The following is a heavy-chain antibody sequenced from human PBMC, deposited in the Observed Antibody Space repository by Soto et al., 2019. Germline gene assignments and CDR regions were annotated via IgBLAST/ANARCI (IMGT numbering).Heavy chain of an antibody. CDR3: ARDRVNIVSTIWGGKWLAPEY. CDR1: GFTFSSYA. J-gene: IGHJ4*02. V-gene: IGHV3-23*01. Sequence: PGWSLRLSCAASGFTFSSYAMSWVRQAPGKGLEWVSAISGSGGSTYYADSVKGRFTISRDNSKNTLYLQMNSLRAEDTAVYYCARDRVNIVSTIWGGKWLAPEYWCQGTLVTV. CDR2: ISGSGGST. D-gene: IGHD5-12*01.